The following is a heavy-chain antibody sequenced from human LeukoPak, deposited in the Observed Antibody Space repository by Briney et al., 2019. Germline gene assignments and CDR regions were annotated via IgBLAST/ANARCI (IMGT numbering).Heavy chain of an antibody. D-gene: IGHD2-8*01. J-gene: IGHJ4*02. CDR1: GDSISSNSAA. CDR3: ARSFNGFIDS. CDR2: TYYRSKWYN. V-gene: IGHV6-1*01. Sequence: SQTLSLTCAISGDSISSNSAAWDWIRQSPSRGLEWLGRTYYRSKWYNGYAVSVKSRITINPDTSKNQFSLQLNSVTPEDAAMNYCARSFNGFIDSWGQGTLVTVSS.